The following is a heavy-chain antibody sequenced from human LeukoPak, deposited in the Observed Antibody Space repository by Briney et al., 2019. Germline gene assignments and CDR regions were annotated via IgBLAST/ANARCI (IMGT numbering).Heavy chain of an antibody. J-gene: IGHJ6*04. CDR3: ARDRGVYGDFLRGDV. Sequence: PGGSLRLSCAASGFTFSSYSMNWVRQAPGKGLEWVSSISSSSSYIYYADSVKGRFTISRDNAKNSLYLQMNSLRAEDTAVYYCARDRGVYGDFLRGDVWGKGTTVTVSS. D-gene: IGHD4-17*01. V-gene: IGHV3-21*01. CDR1: GFTFSSYS. CDR2: ISSSSSYI.